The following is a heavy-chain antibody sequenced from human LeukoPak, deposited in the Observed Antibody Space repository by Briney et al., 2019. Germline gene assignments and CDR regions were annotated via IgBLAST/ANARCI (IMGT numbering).Heavy chain of an antibody. D-gene: IGHD6-19*01. J-gene: IGHJ4*02. Sequence: GGPLRLSCAASGFTFSSYGMHWVRQAPGKGLEWVAVISYDGSNKYYADSVKGRFTISRDNSKNTLYLQMNSLRAEDTAVYYCAKEAGPSLDYWGQGTLVTVSS. CDR1: GFTFSSYG. V-gene: IGHV3-30*18. CDR2: ISYDGSNK. CDR3: AKEAGPSLDY.